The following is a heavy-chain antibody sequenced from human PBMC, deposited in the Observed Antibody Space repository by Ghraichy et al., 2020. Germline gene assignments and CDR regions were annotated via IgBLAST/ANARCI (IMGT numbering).Heavy chain of an antibody. Sequence: SGPTLVKPTQTLTLTCTISGLSITTTSVGGGWIRQRPGEALEWLAVSYWNGDRRYSPSLNSRITLTKDTSKNEGVLIMTNMDPVDTGTYDCAHTSAITYDRYRAAFDIWGQGILVTVS. CDR3: AHTSAITYDRYRAAFDI. CDR1: GLSITTTSVG. V-gene: IGHV2-5*01. J-gene: IGHJ3*02. CDR2: SYWNGDR. D-gene: IGHD5-24*01.